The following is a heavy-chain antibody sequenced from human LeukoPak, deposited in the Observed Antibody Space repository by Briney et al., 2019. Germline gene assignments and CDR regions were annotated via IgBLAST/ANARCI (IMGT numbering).Heavy chain of an antibody. Sequence: GGSLRLSCAASGFTFSGYSMNWVRQAPGKGLEWVSSISSSSSYIYSADSVKGRFTISRDNTKNSLYLQMNSLRAEDTAVYYSARGLGSSGYYSANWGQGTLVTVSS. D-gene: IGHD3-22*01. J-gene: IGHJ4*02. V-gene: IGHV3-21*01. CDR1: GFTFSGYS. CDR3: ARGLGSSGYYSAN. CDR2: ISSSSSYI.